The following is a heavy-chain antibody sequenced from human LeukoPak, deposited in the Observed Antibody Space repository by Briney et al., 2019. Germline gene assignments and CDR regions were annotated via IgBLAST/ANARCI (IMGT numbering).Heavy chain of an antibody. J-gene: IGHJ3*02. D-gene: IGHD2-2*01. CDR3: ATGAYCSSTSCYDAAFDI. Sequence: SETLSLTCAVYGGSFSGYYWSWIRQPPGKGLEWIGEINHSGSTNYNPSLKSRVTISADTSKNQFSLKLSSVTAADTAVYYCATGAYCSSTSCYDAAFDIWGQGTMVTVSA. CDR1: GGSFSGYY. V-gene: IGHV4-34*01. CDR2: INHSGST.